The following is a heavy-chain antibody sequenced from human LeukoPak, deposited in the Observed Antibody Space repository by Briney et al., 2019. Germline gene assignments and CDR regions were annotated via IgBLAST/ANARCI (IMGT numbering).Heavy chain of an antibody. CDR3: ATDRTDHLLSLYYMDV. J-gene: IGHJ6*03. V-gene: IGHV1-18*01. Sequence: ASVKVSCKAANYRFTSYGISWVRQAPGQGLEWMGRISGYNGDTIYAQKSQGRLTMTTDTSTSTAYMELRSLRSDDTAVYYCATDRTDHLLSLYYMDVWGEGTVVTVSS. CDR2: ISGYNGDT. CDR1: NYRFTSYG. D-gene: IGHD3-22*01.